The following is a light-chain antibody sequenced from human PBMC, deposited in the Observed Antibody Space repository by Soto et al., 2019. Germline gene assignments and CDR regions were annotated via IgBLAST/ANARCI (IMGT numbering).Light chain of an antibody. V-gene: IGLV2-14*01. Sequence: QSALTQPASVSGSPGQSITISCTGTSSDVGGYNYVSWYQQHPVKAPKLMIYDVSNRPSGVSNRFSGSKSGNTASLTISGLQAEDEAEYYCSSYTSSSTVVFGGGTKLTVL. J-gene: IGLJ2*01. CDR2: DVS. CDR3: SSYTSSSTVV. CDR1: SSDVGGYNY.